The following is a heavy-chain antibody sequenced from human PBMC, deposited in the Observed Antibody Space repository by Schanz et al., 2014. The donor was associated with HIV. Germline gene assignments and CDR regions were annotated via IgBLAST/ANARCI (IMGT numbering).Heavy chain of an antibody. CDR3: ARDGYNSMSRKVYYFDY. D-gene: IGHD1-1*01. Sequence: EVQLLESGGGLVQPGESLILSCVTSGFTLSGYSMNWVRQAPGKGLEWVSSISSSSSYLYYADSVKGRFTISRDNAQNLLFLQLSGLSAEDTAVYFCARDGYNSMSRKVYYFDYWGLGTQVTVST. CDR2: ISSSSSYL. CDR1: GFTLSGYS. J-gene: IGHJ4*02. V-gene: IGHV3-21*01.